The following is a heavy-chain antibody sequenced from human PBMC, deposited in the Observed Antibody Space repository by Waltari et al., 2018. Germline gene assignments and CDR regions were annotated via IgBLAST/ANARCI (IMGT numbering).Heavy chain of an antibody. CDR3: ARLGAAVAAEDY. D-gene: IGHD6-19*01. Sequence: QVQLQESGPGLVKPSETLSLTCAVSGYSISSGYYWGWLRQPPGKGLEWIGSIYHRGSNYYNPPLKSRVTLSVDTSKNQFTLKLSAVTAADTAVYYCARLGAAVAAEDYWGQGTLVTVSS. J-gene: IGHJ4*02. CDR1: GYSISSGYY. V-gene: IGHV4-38-2*01. CDR2: IYHRGSN.